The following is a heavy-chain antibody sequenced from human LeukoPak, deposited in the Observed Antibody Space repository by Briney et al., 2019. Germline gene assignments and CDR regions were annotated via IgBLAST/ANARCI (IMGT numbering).Heavy chain of an antibody. Sequence: SETLSLTCAVSGGSISSGGYSWSWIRQPPGKGLEWIGEINHSGSTNYNPSLKSRVTISVDTSKNQFSLKLSSVTAADTAVYYCARGNTYYDILTGPHYFDYWGQGTLVTVSS. CDR1: GGSISSGGYS. J-gene: IGHJ4*02. CDR3: ARGNTYYDILTGPHYFDY. V-gene: IGHV4-34*01. CDR2: INHSGST. D-gene: IGHD3-9*01.